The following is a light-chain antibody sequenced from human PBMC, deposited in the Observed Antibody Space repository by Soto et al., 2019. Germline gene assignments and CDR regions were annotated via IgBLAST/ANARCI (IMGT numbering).Light chain of an antibody. Sequence: DIQMTQSPSTLSASVGERVIITFRASQNIGSSLAWYQQRPGRAPKLLIYDASDLRSGVPSRFSGSGSGTEFTLTISCLQSDDFATYYCQHYDSYSLWTFGQGTRVDVK. V-gene: IGKV1-5*01. CDR1: QNIGSS. CDR2: DAS. J-gene: IGKJ1*01. CDR3: QHYDSYSLWT.